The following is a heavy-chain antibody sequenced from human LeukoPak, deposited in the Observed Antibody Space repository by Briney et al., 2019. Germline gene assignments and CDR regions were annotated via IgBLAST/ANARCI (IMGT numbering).Heavy chain of an antibody. CDR3: ATPLGDFWSGYRARTDY. CDR2: ISGSGGST. V-gene: IGHV3-23*01. D-gene: IGHD3-3*01. Sequence: QPGGSLRLSCAASGFTFSSYAMSWVRQAPGKGLEWVSAISGSGGSTYYADSVKGRFTISRDNSKNTLYLQMNSPRAEDTAVYYCATPLGDFWSGYRARTDYWGQGTLVTVSS. CDR1: GFTFSSYA. J-gene: IGHJ4*02.